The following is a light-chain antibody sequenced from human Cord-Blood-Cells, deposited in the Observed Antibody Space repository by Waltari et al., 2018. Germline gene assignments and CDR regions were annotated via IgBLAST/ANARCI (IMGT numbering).Light chain of an antibody. CDR1: QGISSY. J-gene: IGKJ5*01. CDR2: AAS. CDR3: QQLNSYPLIT. Sequence: IQLTQSPSSLSASVGDRVTITCRASQGISSYLAWYQQKPGKAPKLLIYAASTLQSGVPSRFSGSGSGTDFTRTISSLQPEDFATYYCQQLNSYPLITFGQGTRLEIK. V-gene: IGKV1-9*01.